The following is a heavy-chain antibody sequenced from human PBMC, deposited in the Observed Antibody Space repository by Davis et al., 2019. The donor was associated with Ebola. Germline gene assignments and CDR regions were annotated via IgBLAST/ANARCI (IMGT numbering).Heavy chain of an antibody. D-gene: IGHD2-8*02. CDR2: IIGSGAST. CDR3: VKTRSNWWNDALDM. CDR1: AFTFSSYA. V-gene: IGHV3-23*01. J-gene: IGHJ3*02. Sequence: GGSLRLSCAASAFTFSSYAMSWVRQPPGKGLEWVSAIIGSGASTYYADSVTGRFTISRDNPKNTLYLQMNSLRPEDTAVYYCVKTRSNWWNDALDMWGQGTMVTVSS.